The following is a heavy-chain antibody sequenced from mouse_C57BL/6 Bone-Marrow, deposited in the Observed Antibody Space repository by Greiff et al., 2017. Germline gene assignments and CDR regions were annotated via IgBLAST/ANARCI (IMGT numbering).Heavy chain of an antibody. Sequence: VQLQQSGAELVKPGASVKLSCTASGFNIKDYYMHWVKQRTEQGLEWIGWIDPEDGATKYAPKFQGKATITADTSSNTAYLHLSSLTSEDTAVYYCAVYGSSFFAYWGQGTLVTVSA. J-gene: IGHJ3*01. V-gene: IGHV14-2*01. CDR3: AVYGSSFFAY. D-gene: IGHD1-1*01. CDR1: GFNIKDYY. CDR2: IDPEDGAT.